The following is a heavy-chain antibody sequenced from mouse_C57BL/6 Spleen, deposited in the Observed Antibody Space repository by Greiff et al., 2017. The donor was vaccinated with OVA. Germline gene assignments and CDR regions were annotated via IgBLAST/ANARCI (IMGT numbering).Heavy chain of an antibody. CDR3: ARKITTVVAHYAMDY. CDR1: GFSFTSYG. V-gene: IGHV2-2*01. J-gene: IGHJ4*01. Sequence: QVQLQQSGPGLVQPSQCLSITCTVSGFSFTSYGVHWVRQSPGKGLEWLGVIWSGGSTDYNAAFISRLSISKDNSKSQVFFKMNSLQADDTAIYYCARKITTVVAHYAMDYWGQGTSVTVSS. CDR2: IWSGGST. D-gene: IGHD1-1*01.